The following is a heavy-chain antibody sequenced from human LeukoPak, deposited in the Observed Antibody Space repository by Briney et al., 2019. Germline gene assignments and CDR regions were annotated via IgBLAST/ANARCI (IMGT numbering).Heavy chain of an antibody. CDR3: ARQTGSGLFILP. V-gene: IGHV4-61*02. CDR1: GGSISIGSYY. D-gene: IGHD3/OR15-3a*01. J-gene: IGHJ4*02. CDR2: IYTSGST. Sequence: SETLSLTCTVSGGSISIGSYYWSWIRQPGGRGLEWIGRIYTSGSTYYNPFLKSRVTISVDTSKTQFSLRLTSVTAADTAVYYCARQTGSGLFILPGGQGTLVTVSS.